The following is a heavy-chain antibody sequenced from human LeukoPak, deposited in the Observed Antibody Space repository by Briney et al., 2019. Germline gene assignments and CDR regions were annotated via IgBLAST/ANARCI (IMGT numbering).Heavy chain of an antibody. CDR1: GYSFTGYW. CDR2: IYPGDSDT. Sequence: GESLKISCKGSGYSFTGYWIGWVRQMPGKGLEWMGIIYPGDSDTRYSPSFQGQVTISADKSISTAYLQWSSLKASDTAMYYCASPAAAENYYYYGMDVWGQGTTVTVSS. V-gene: IGHV5-51*01. D-gene: IGHD6-13*01. J-gene: IGHJ6*02. CDR3: ASPAAAENYYYYGMDV.